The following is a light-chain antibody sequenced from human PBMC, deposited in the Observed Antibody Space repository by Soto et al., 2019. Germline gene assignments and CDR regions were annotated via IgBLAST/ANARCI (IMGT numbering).Light chain of an antibody. Sequence: QSALTQPASVSGSPGQSIAISCTGTSSDVGGSDFVSWYQHHPGKAPKLIIHDVNNRPSGVSARFSGSKSGNTASLTISGLQAEDEADYFCSSYTTGNTPYVFGAGTKSPS. CDR1: SSDVGGSDF. V-gene: IGLV2-14*03. CDR2: DVN. CDR3: SSYTTGNTPYV. J-gene: IGLJ1*01.